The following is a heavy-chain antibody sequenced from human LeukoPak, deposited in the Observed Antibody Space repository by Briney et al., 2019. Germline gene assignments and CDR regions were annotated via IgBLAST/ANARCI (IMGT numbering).Heavy chain of an antibody. CDR2: INHSGST. J-gene: IGHJ4*02. CDR1: GGSFSGYY. CDR3: ARANRYDFWSGYPQPPDY. V-gene: IGHV4-34*01. Sequence: PSETLSLTCAVYGGSFSGYYWSWIRQPPGKGLEWIGEINHSGSTNYNPSLKSRVTISVDTSKNQFSLKLSSVTAADTAVYYCARANRYDFWSGYPQPPDYWGQGTLVTVSS. D-gene: IGHD3-3*01.